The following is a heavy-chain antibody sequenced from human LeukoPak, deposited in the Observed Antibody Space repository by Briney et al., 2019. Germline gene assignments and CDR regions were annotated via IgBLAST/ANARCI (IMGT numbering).Heavy chain of an antibody. CDR1: GFTFSTYA. V-gene: IGHV3-23*01. CDR2: ISDSGGAI. CDR3: ARIGSAAFTDY. Sequence: PGGSLRLSCAASGFTFSTYALNWVRQAPGKGLEWVSAISDSGGAISYADSVKGRFTMSRDNSKNSLFLQMNSLRVEDTAVYYCARIGSAAFTDYWGQGALVTVSS. J-gene: IGHJ4*02. D-gene: IGHD3-3*02.